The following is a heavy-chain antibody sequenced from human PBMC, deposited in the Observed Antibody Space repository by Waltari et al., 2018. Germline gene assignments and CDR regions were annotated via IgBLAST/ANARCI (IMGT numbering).Heavy chain of an antibody. CDR1: GFTFDDYA. V-gene: IGHV3-43D*04. D-gene: IGHD3-10*01. Sequence: EVQLVESGGVVVQPGGSLRLSCAASGFTFDDYAMHWVRQAPGKGLEWVSLISWDGGSTYYADSVKGRFTISRDNSKNSLYLQMNSLRAEDTALYYRAKDKARGYTGIDYWGQGTLVTVSS. CDR3: AKDKARGYTGIDY. CDR2: ISWDGGST. J-gene: IGHJ4*02.